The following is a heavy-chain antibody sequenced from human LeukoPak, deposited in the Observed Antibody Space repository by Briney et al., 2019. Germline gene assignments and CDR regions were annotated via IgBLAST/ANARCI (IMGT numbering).Heavy chain of an antibody. Sequence: PGGSLRLSCAASRFTFSSYGMHWVRQAPGKGLEWVSYISSSSSTIYYADSVRGRFTISRDNAKNSLYLQINSLRAEDTAVYYCTRDHHRRHYDSQARNTFDIWGQGTMVTVSS. V-gene: IGHV3-48*01. J-gene: IGHJ3*02. CDR2: ISSSSSTI. CDR3: TRDHHRRHYDSQARNTFDI. D-gene: IGHD3-22*01. CDR1: RFTFSSYG.